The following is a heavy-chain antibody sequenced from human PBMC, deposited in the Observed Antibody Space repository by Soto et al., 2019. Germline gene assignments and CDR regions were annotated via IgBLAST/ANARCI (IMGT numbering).Heavy chain of an antibody. D-gene: IGHD5-12*01. Sequence: SETLSLTCTVSGGSISSSSYYWGWIRQPPGKGLEWIGSIYYSGSTYYNPSLKSRVTISVDTSKNQFSLKLSSVTAADTAGYYCASHSREYSGYGKDYYYYMDVWGKGTTVTVSS. CDR3: ASHSREYSGYGKDYYYYMDV. J-gene: IGHJ6*03. CDR2: IYYSGST. V-gene: IGHV4-39*01. CDR1: GGSISSSSYY.